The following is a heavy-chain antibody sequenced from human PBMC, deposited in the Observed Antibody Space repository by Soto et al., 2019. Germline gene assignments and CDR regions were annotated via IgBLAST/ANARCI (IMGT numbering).Heavy chain of an antibody. V-gene: IGHV4-59*01. CDR3: ARDSSGYNWFDP. CDR1: GGSIRSSY. D-gene: IGHD3-22*01. J-gene: IGHJ5*02. Sequence: SETLSLTCSVSGGSIRSSYWTWLRQPPGKGLEWIGYVYYSGTTNYNPSLKSRVTISVDTSKNEFSLKLSSVTAADTAVYYCARDSSGYNWFDPWGQGTLVTVSS. CDR2: VYYSGTT.